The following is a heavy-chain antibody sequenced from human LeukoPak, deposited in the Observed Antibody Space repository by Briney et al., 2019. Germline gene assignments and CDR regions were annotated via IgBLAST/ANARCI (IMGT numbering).Heavy chain of an antibody. V-gene: IGHV1-69*01. CDR1: GGTFSSCA. CDR2: LIPIFGTA. J-gene: IGHJ5*02. CDR3: ARERPMVRGVTRNNWFDP. Sequence: GSSVKVSCKASGGTFSSCAISWVRQAPGQGLEWMGGLIPIFGTANYAQKFQGRVTITADESTSTAYMELSSLRSEDTAVYYCARERPMVRGVTRNNWFDPWGQGTLVTVSS. D-gene: IGHD3-10*01.